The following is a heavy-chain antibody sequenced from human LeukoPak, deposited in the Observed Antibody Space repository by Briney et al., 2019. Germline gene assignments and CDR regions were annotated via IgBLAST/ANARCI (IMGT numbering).Heavy chain of an antibody. D-gene: IGHD1/OR15-1a*01. CDR2: IYWDDDK. V-gene: IGHV2-5*02. CDR3: AHRRPGHLTGWDNSYFDN. CDR1: GFSLYSSGVG. J-gene: IGHJ4*02. Sequence: SGPTLVNPTQTLTLTCTFSGFSLYSSGVGVGWIRQPPGKAPEWLAVIYWDDDKRYNPSLRSRLTMSKEASKSQVFLVISNMDPVDTATYYCAHRRPGHLTGWDNSYFDNWGPGTLVTVSS.